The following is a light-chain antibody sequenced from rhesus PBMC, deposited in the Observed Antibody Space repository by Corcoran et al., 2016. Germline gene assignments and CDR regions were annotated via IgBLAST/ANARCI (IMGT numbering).Light chain of an antibody. CDR3: QQRNSYPRT. J-gene: IGKJ1*01. V-gene: IGKV1-38*01. Sequence: DIQLTQSPSSLSASVGDRVTITCRASQGISSYLAWYQQKPGKAPKLLIYDESNLQSGVPSRFSGSGSGTDFTHTIGRLQPEDFAVYYCQQRNSYPRTFGQGTKVEIK. CDR1: QGISSY. CDR2: DES.